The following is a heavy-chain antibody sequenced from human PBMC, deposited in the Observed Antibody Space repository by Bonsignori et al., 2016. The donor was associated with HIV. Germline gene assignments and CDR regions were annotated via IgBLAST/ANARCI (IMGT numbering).Heavy chain of an antibody. J-gene: IGHJ5*02. CDR2: MNPNSGNT. D-gene: IGHD5-18*01. Sequence: WVRQAPGQGLEWMGWMNPNSGNTGYAQKFQGRVTMTRNTSISTAYMELSSLRSEDTAVYYCARGVDSGTQMDGPNWFDPWGQGTLVTVSS. V-gene: IGHV1-8*01. CDR3: ARGVDSGTQMDGPNWFDP.